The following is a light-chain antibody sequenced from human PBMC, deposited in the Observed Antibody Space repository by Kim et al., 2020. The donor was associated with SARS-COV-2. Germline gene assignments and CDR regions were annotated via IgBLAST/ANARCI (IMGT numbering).Light chain of an antibody. CDR1: QGVRDK. J-gene: IGKJ4*01. V-gene: IGKV3-15*01. Sequence: SPGDSATLSCRASQGVRDKLAWYQQKPGQPPRLLIYDASTRATDIPARFSGSGSGTEFTLSISSLQSEDFALYFCQEYNNWPPVTFGGGTKVDIK. CDR2: DAS. CDR3: QEYNNWPPVT.